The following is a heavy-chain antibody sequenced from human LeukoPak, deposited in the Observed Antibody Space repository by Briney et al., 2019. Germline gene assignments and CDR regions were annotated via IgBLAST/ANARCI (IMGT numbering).Heavy chain of an antibody. J-gene: IGHJ4*02. Sequence: SETLSLTCAVYGGSFSGYYWSWIRQPPGKRLEWIGEINHSGSTNYNPSLKSQVTLSVDTSNNQFCLKLSSVTAADTSVYYCARVKDHYFDYWGQGTLVTVSS. V-gene: IGHV4-34*01. CDR1: GGSFSGYY. CDR2: INHSGST. CDR3: ARVKDHYFDY.